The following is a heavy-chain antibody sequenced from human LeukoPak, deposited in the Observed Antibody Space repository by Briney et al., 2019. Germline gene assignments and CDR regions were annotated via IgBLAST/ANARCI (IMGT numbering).Heavy chain of an antibody. Sequence: SETLSLTSTVSGGSISSGDYYWSWIRQHPGKGLEWIGYIYYSGSTYYNPSLKSRVTISVDTSKNQFSLKLSSVTAADTAVYYCARSAVVVVAATPHWFDPWGQGTLVTVSS. CDR1: GGSISSGDYY. CDR3: ARSAVVVVAATPHWFDP. CDR2: IYYSGST. V-gene: IGHV4-31*03. D-gene: IGHD2-15*01. J-gene: IGHJ5*02.